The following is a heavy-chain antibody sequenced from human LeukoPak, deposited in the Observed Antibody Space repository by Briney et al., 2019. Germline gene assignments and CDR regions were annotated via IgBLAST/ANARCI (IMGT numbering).Heavy chain of an antibody. J-gene: IGHJ6*02. CDR3: ARVSLYGMDV. Sequence: PGGSLRLSCAASGFTFSSYSMNWVRQAPGKGLEWVSYISSSSSTIYYADSVKGRFPISRDNAKNSLYLQMNSLRAEDTAVYYCARVSLYGMDVWGQGTTVTVSS. V-gene: IGHV3-48*01. CDR2: ISSSSSTI. CDR1: GFTFSSYS.